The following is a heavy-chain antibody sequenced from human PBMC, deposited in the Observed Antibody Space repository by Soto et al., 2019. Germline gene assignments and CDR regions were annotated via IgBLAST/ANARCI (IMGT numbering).Heavy chain of an antibody. CDR1: GGSFSSGAYY. CDR3: ASTTDSSGYFQFWFDP. CDR2: IHYSGST. D-gene: IGHD3-22*01. Sequence: PSETLSLTCTVSGGSFSSGAYYWGWIRQFPGKELEWIGYIHYSGSTYYNPSLESRVTISVDTSKNQFSLTLSSVTAADTAVYYCASTTDSSGYFQFWFDPWGLGTLVTVSS. J-gene: IGHJ5*02. V-gene: IGHV4-31*03.